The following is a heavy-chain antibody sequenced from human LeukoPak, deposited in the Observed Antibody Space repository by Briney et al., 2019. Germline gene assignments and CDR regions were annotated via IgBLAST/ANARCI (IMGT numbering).Heavy chain of an antibody. D-gene: IGHD3-22*01. J-gene: IGHJ4*02. Sequence: KPSETLSLTCTVSGGSISSYYWSWLRQPPGKGLEWIGYIYYSGSTNYNPSLKSRVTISVDTSKNQFSLKLSSVTAADTAVYYCAGSSGYYYFDYWGQGTLVTVSS. CDR3: AGSSGYYYFDY. CDR2: IYYSGST. V-gene: IGHV4-59*01. CDR1: GGSISSYY.